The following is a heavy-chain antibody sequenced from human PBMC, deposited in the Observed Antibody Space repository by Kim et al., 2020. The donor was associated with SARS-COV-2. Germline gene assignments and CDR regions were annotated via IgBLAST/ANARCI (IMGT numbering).Heavy chain of an antibody. Sequence: GESLKISCKGSGYSFTSYWISWVRQMPGKGLEWMGRIDPSDSYTNYSPSFQGHVTISADKSISTAYLQWSSLKASDTAMYYCARHSGDILTGAYYYYYGMDVWGQGTTVTVSS. CDR2: IDPSDSYT. V-gene: IGHV5-10-1*01. CDR3: ARHSGDILTGAYYYYYGMDV. CDR1: GYSFTSYW. J-gene: IGHJ6*02. D-gene: IGHD3-9*01.